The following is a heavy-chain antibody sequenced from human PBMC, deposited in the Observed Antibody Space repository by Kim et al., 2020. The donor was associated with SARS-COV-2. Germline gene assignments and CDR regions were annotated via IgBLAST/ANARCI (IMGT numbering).Heavy chain of an antibody. J-gene: IGHJ6*02. Sequence: YADFVKCRFTISRDHSKHTVSLQMISLRADDTAVYYCAKHVKGYFCYAMDVWGQGTTVTVSS. D-gene: IGHD2-2*01. V-gene: IGHV3-23*01. CDR3: AKHVKGYFCYAMDV.